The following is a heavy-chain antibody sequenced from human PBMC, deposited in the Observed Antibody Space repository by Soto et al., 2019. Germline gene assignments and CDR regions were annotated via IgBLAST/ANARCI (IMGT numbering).Heavy chain of an antibody. J-gene: IGHJ4*02. V-gene: IGHV3-48*03. CDR2: IITSGSTV. CDR3: VRYCSTTLCNGVATRTFDY. Sequence: GGALRLSCAASRFTFSSYEMKWVREAPGKGLEWVSYIITSGSTVYYADSVKGRFTISRDNTRNSLYLQMNSPRDEDTALYYCVRYCSTTLCNGVATRTFDYWGQGTLVTVSS. CDR1: RFTFSSYE. D-gene: IGHD2-2*01.